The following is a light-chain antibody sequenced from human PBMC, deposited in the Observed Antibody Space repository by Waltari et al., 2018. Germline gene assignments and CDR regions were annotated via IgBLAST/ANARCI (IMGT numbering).Light chain of an antibody. CDR2: GAS. CDR1: QSVSSS. Sequence: EIVLTQSPATLSLSPGERATLSCRASQSVSSSLAWYQQKPGQAPRLLIYGASSRATGIPDRFSGSGSGTDFTLTISSLEPEDFAVYYCQQYSNWPLTFGPGTKLEIK. J-gene: IGKJ3*01. CDR3: QQYSNWPLT. V-gene: IGKV3-15*01.